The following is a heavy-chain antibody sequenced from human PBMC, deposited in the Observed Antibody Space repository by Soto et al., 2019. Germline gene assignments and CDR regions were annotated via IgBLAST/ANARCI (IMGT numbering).Heavy chain of an antibody. CDR1: GYTFTSYD. CDR3: ARSPNCGGDCYDSFDI. V-gene: IGHV1-8*01. CDR2: MNPNSGNT. D-gene: IGHD2-21*02. J-gene: IGHJ3*02. Sequence: ASVKVSCKASGYTFTSYDINWVRQATGQGLEWMGWMNPNSGNTGYAQKFQGRVTMTRNTSISTAYMELISLRCEDTAVFYGARSPNCGGDCYDSFDIWGQGTMVTGSS.